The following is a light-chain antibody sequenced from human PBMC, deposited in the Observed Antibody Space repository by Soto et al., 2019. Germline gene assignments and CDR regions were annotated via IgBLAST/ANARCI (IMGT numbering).Light chain of an antibody. CDR3: QQSYSTPYT. Sequence: DIQLTQSPCSLSASVGDRVTITCRASQSISSYLNWYQQKPGKAPKLLIYAASSWQSGVPSRFSGSGSGTDFTLTISSLQPEDFATYYCQQSYSTPYTFGQGTKLEIK. CDR2: AAS. J-gene: IGKJ2*01. CDR1: QSISSY. V-gene: IGKV1-39*01.